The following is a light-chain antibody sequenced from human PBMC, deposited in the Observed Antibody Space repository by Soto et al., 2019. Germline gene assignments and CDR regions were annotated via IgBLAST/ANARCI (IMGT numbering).Light chain of an antibody. V-gene: IGKV3-15*01. J-gene: IGKJ4*01. Sequence: EIVMTQSPATLSVSPGERATLSCRASQSVNSNLAWYRQKPGQAPRLLISDASTRATGVPARFSGSGSGTEFTLTISSLQSEDSGIYYCQQYHFWPPLTFGGGTKVEIK. CDR1: QSVNSN. CDR2: DAS. CDR3: QQYHFWPPLT.